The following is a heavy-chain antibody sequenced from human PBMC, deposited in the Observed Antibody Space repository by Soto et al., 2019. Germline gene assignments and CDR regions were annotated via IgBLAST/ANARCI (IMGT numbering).Heavy chain of an antibody. CDR2: ISYDGRNK. Sequence: QVPLVESGGGVVQPGRSLRLSCAASGFTFSSYGMHWVRQAPGKGLEWVAVISYDGRNKYYADSVKGRFTISRDNSKNTLYLQMNSLGAEDTAVYYCADDPKRVGRYHEGEYFQHWGQGTLVTVSS. V-gene: IGHV3-30*18. CDR1: GFTFSSYG. J-gene: IGHJ1*01. CDR3: ADDPKRVGRYHEGEYFQH. D-gene: IGHD1-26*01.